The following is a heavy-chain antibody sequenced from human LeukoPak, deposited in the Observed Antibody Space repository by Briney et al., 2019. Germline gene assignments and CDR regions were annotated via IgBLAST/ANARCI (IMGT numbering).Heavy chain of an antibody. Sequence: GGSLRLSCAASGFTFSSYAMSWVRQAPGKGLEWVSAISGSGGSTYYADSVKGRFTISRDNSKNTLYLQMNSLRAEDTAVYYCAKKKLVVPAAFLDYWGQGTLVTVSS. J-gene: IGHJ4*02. CDR3: AKKKLVVPAAFLDY. V-gene: IGHV3-23*01. CDR2: ISGSGGST. CDR1: GFTFSSYA. D-gene: IGHD2-2*01.